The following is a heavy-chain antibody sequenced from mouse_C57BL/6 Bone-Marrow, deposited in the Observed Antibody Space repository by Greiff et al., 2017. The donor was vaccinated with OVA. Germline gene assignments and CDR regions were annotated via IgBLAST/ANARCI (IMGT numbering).Heavy chain of an antibody. CDR3: TMMVTTNFDY. J-gene: IGHJ2*01. Sequence: EVKLMESGAELVRPGASVKLSCTASGFNIKDDYMHWVKQRPEQGLEWIGWIDPENGDTEYASKFQGKATITADTSSNTAYLQLSSLTSEDTAVYYCTMMVTTNFDYWGQGTTLTVSS. D-gene: IGHD2-2*01. CDR1: GFNIKDDY. CDR2: IDPENGDT. V-gene: IGHV14-4*01.